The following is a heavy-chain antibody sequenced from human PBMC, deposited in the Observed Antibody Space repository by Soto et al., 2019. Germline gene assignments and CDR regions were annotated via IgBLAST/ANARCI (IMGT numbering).Heavy chain of an antibody. CDR3: ARGRGSSRGYYYYGMDV. D-gene: IGHD6-13*01. Sequence: ASVKVSCKAPGGTFSSYAISWVRQAPGQGLEWMGGIIPIFGTANYAQKFQGRVTITADKSTSTAYMELSSLRSEDTAVYYCARGRGSSRGYYYYGMDVWGQGTTVTVSS. CDR1: GGTFSSYA. J-gene: IGHJ6*02. V-gene: IGHV1-69*06. CDR2: IIPIFGTA.